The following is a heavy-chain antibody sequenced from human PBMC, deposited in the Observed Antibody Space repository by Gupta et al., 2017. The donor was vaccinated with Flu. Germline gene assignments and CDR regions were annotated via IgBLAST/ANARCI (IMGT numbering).Heavy chain of an antibody. CDR2: IYYSGST. CDR1: CGSISSGGYY. Sequence: QVQLQESGPGLVKPSQTLSLTCTVSCGSISSGGYYWSWIRQHPGKGLEWIGYIYYSGSTYYNPSLKSRVTISVDTSKNQFSLKLSSVTAADTAMFYCARCSGSYSPRPDAFDIWGQGTMVTVSS. D-gene: IGHD1-26*01. V-gene: IGHV4-31*03. CDR3: ARCSGSYSPRPDAFDI. J-gene: IGHJ3*02.